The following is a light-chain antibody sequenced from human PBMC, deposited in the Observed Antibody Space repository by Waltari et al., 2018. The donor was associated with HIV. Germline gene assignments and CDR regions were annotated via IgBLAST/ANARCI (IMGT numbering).Light chain of an antibody. Sequence: EIVMTQSPATLSVSPGEEATLSCGASQGVSDKLAWYQQKPGQAPRLLIYDASTRATGIPARFSGSGSGTEFTLTISSLQSEDFAVYYCQQYNDWPPPETFGQGTKLDIK. CDR2: DAS. CDR3: QQYNDWPPPET. CDR1: QGVSDK. J-gene: IGKJ2*01. V-gene: IGKV3-15*01.